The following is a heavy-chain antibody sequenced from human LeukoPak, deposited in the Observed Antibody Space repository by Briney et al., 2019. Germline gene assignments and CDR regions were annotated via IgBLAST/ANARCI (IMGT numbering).Heavy chain of an antibody. CDR1: GGSVNNYY. V-gene: IGHV4-4*07. CDR3: ARVSIVRGCPDYYFDY. Sequence: SETLSLTCSISGGSVNNYYWSWMRQPAGKGLEWIGRIYTSGITNYNPSLKSRVTMSVDTSKNQFSLKLSSVTAADTAVYYCARVSIVRGCPDYYFDYWGQGTLVTVSS. D-gene: IGHD3-10*01. J-gene: IGHJ4*02. CDR2: IYTSGIT.